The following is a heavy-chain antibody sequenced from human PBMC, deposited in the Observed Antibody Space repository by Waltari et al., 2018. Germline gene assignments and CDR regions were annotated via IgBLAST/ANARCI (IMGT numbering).Heavy chain of an antibody. CDR2: IKPDGSEK. J-gene: IGHJ4*02. CDR1: GLDFSFFW. CDR3: ATGGHLDY. Sequence: EVQVVESGGGLVQPGGSLILSCAASGLDFSFFWMSWVRQAPGKGMEWVANIKPDGSEKNYVDSVEGRFTISRDNTKNSLFLQMDRLRTEDTAVYYCATGGHLDYWGQGTLVTVSS. D-gene: IGHD3-10*01. V-gene: IGHV3-7*02.